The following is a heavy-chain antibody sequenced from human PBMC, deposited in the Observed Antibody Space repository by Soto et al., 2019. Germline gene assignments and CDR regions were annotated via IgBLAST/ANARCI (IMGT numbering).Heavy chain of an antibody. CDR2: INPTFGDT. D-gene: IGHD6-19*01. CDR1: GYTFSRHY. J-gene: IGHJ4*02. V-gene: IGHV1-46*01. CDR3: ARGAHCISVPLFDF. Sequence: QVQLVQSGAEVRKPGASVKVSCKASGYTFSRHYMHWVRQAPGQGLEWMGIINPTFGDTTYAEKFQGRVVVTSDTSTDTVYIEVSTLRSEDTAVYYCARGAHCISVPLFDFWGQGTLVTVSS.